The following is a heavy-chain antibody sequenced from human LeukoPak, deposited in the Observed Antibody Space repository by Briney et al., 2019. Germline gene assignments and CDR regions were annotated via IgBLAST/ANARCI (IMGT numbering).Heavy chain of an antibody. Sequence: GGSLRLSCAASGFTFTSYWMHWVRQAPGKGLVWVSRVNSDGSSTIYADSVKGRFTISRDNAKNTLYLQMNSLRAEDTAVYYSARGRYYGMDVWGQGTTVTVSS. CDR3: ARGRYYGMDV. J-gene: IGHJ6*02. CDR2: VNSDGSST. V-gene: IGHV3-74*01. CDR1: GFTFTSYW.